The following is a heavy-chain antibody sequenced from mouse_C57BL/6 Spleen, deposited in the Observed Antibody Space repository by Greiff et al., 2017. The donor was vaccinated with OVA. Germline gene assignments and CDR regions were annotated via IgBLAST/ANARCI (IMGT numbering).Heavy chain of an antibody. CDR2: INPSTGGT. V-gene: IGHV1-42*01. Sequence: EGQLQQAGPELVKPGASVKISCKASGYSFTGYYMNWVKQSPEKSLEWIGEINPSTGGTTYNQKFKAKATLTVDKSSSTAYMQLKSLTSEDSAVYYCARWDSSGPDYWGQGTTLTVSS. J-gene: IGHJ2*01. CDR1: GYSFTGYY. D-gene: IGHD3-2*02. CDR3: ARWDSSGPDY.